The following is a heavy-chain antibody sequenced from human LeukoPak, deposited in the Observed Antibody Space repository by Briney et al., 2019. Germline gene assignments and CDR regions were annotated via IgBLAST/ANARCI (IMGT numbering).Heavy chain of an antibody. CDR1: GYTLTELS. CDR3: ATDESGVDAFDI. Sequence: GASVKVSCKVSGYTLTELSMHWVRQAPGKGLEWMGGFDPEDGETIYAQKFQGRVTMTEDTSTDTAYMELSSLRSEDTAVYYCATDESGVDAFDIWGQGTMVTVSS. CDR2: FDPEDGET. J-gene: IGHJ3*02. D-gene: IGHD1-26*01. V-gene: IGHV1-24*01.